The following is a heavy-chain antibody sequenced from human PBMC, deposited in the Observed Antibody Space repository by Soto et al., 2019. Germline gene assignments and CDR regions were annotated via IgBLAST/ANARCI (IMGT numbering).Heavy chain of an antibody. V-gene: IGHV4-59*08. Sequence: NPSETLSLTCTVSGGSISSYYWSWIRQPPGKGLEWIGYIYYSGSTNYNPSLKSRVTISVDTSKNQFSLKLSSVTAADTAVYYCARRVEQPDLRYYYYYMDVWGKGTTVTVSS. CDR1: GGSISSYY. J-gene: IGHJ6*03. CDR3: ARRVEQPDLRYYYYYMDV. D-gene: IGHD6-13*01. CDR2: IYYSGST.